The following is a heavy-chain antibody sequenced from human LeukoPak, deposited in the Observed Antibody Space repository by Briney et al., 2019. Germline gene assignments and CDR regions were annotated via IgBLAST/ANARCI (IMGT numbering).Heavy chain of an antibody. CDR1: GGSFSGYY. Sequence: SETLSLTCAVYGGSFSGYYWSWIRQPPGKGLEWIGEINHSGSTNYNPSLKSRVTISVDTSKNQFSLKLSSVTAADTAVYYCAREGGYCSSTSCYHPAFDYWGQGTLVTVSS. CDR2: INHSGST. J-gene: IGHJ4*02. CDR3: AREGGYCSSTSCYHPAFDY. D-gene: IGHD2-2*01. V-gene: IGHV4-34*01.